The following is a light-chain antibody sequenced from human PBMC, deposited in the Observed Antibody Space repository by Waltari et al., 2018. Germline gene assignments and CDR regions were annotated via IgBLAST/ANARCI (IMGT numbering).Light chain of an antibody. V-gene: IGLV1-47*01. Sequence: QSVLTQPPSASGTPGQRVTITCSGGRSNIGNNYVFWYQQFPGTAPKLLIYRMYQRPSGVPDRFSGSKSGTSAALAISGLRSEDEADYYCAAWDDSLSVWVFGGVTKLTVL. CDR2: RMY. CDR1: RSNIGNNY. J-gene: IGLJ3*02. CDR3: AAWDDSLSVWV.